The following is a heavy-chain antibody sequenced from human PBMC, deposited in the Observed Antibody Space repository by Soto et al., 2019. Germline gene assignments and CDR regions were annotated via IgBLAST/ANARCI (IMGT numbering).Heavy chain of an antibody. J-gene: IGHJ6*02. D-gene: IGHD3-10*01. V-gene: IGHV4-59*01. Sequence: GPGPMKTSETLSLTCTVSGGSINNYYWSWIRQPPGKGLEWLGYISHSGTTSYNPSLKSRLTMSLNTSKNQFSLKLRSVTAADTAVYYCARGTRATQYYFYFYGMDVWGQGTTVTVSS. CDR2: ISHSGTT. CDR3: ARGTRATQYYFYFYGMDV. CDR1: GGSINNYY.